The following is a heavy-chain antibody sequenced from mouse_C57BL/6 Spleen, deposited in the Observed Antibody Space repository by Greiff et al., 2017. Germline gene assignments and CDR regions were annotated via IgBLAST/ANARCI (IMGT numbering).Heavy chain of an antibody. CDR1: GFPITSGYY. CDR2: ITHSGET. Sequence: VQLVESGPGLVKPSQSLFLTCSITGFPITSGYYWIWIRQSPGKPLEWMGYITHSGETFYNPSLQSPISITRETSKNQFFLQLNSVTTEDTAMYYCAGAITGTWGAMDYWGQGTSVTVSS. V-gene: IGHV12-3*01. CDR3: AGAITGTWGAMDY. D-gene: IGHD4-1*01. J-gene: IGHJ4*01.